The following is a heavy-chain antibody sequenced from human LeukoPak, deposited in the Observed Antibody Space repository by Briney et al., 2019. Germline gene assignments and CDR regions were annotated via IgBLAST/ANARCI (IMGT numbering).Heavy chain of an antibody. D-gene: IGHD3-10*01. CDR3: ARVHPGAGFDFDY. CDR2: ISSSSSYI. CDR1: GFTFSSYS. J-gene: IGHJ4*02. V-gene: IGHV3-21*01. Sequence: GGSLRLSCAASGFTFSSYSMNWVRQAPGKGLEWVSSISSSSSYIYYADSVKGRFTISRDNAKNSLYLQMNSLRAEDTAVYYCARVHPGAGFDFDYWGQGTLVTVSS.